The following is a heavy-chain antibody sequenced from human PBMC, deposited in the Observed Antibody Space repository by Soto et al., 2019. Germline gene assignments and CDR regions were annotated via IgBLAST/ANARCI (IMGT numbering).Heavy chain of an antibody. D-gene: IGHD2-2*01. CDR1: GYPFTTCC. V-gene: IGHV5-10-1*01. Sequence: LGDALKISCPGFGYPFTTCCISRARLLHGKGLEWMGRIDPGDTYATYSPAFQGHVTISADKATSTAYLQWSSLKASDTAMYFCARIYCTTTTCDSWFYPWGQGTLVTVSS. J-gene: IGHJ5*02. CDR2: IDPGDTYA. CDR3: ARIYCTTTTCDSWFYP.